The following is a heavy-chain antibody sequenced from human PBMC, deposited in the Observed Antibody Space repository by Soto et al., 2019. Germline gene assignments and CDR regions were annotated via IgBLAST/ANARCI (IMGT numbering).Heavy chain of an antibody. CDR2: IIPIFGTS. D-gene: IGHD6-13*01. V-gene: IGHV1-69*13. Sequence: SEKASCKSPGGPLSSYAMTCVRQAPGQGLEWMGGIIPIFGTSNYSQKFHGRVTLTADESTSTAYMDLTSLRSEYTAVYYCARERGYRFLSSVSNAFDIWGRGTMVTVSS. CDR3: ARERGYRFLSSVSNAFDI. J-gene: IGHJ3*02. CDR1: GGPLSSYA.